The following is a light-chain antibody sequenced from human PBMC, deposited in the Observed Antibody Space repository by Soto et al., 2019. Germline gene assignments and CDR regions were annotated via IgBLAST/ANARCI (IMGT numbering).Light chain of an antibody. Sequence: ILMTQSPATVSVSPGESATLSCRASQNIYYNVAWYQHRPVQAPRRLIYRASTRAPGVPARFSGSGSATEFTLTISSMQPEDFTVYSCLQYHNLWAFGQGTKVEI. J-gene: IGKJ1*01. V-gene: IGKV3-15*01. CDR2: RAS. CDR1: QNIYYN. CDR3: LQYHNLWA.